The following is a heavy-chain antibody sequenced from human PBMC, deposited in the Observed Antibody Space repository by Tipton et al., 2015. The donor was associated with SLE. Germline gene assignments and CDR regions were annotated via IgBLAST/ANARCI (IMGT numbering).Heavy chain of an antibody. Sequence: SLRLSCAASGFTFSSYSMNWVRQAPGKGLEWVSSISSSSSYIYYADSVKGRFTISRDNAKNSLYLQMNSLRAEDTAVYYCARDFLGGGGTHFDYWGQGTLVTVSS. D-gene: IGHD2-15*01. CDR1: GFTFSSYS. CDR3: ARDFLGGGGTHFDY. J-gene: IGHJ4*02. V-gene: IGHV3-21*01. CDR2: ISSSSSYI.